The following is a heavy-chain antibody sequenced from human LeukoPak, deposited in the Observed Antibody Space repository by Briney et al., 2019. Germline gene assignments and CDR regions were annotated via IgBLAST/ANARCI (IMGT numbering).Heavy chain of an antibody. CDR1: GDSISGADYY. D-gene: IGHD4-17*01. V-gene: IGHV4-30-4*01. Sequence: SETLSLTCTVSGDSISGADYYWSWIRQPPGKGLEWIAYNYYSGSSYYNPSLKSRLTISVDTSKNQFSLKLNSVTAADTAVYYCARGGGGSSTVTTYWFDPWGQGALVTVSS. J-gene: IGHJ5*02. CDR2: NYYSGSS. CDR3: ARGGGGSSTVTTYWFDP.